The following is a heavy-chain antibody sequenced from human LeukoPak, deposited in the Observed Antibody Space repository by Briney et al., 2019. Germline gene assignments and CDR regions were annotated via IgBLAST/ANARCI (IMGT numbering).Heavy chain of an antibody. CDR1: GDSISSGSHY. CDR2: IYTSGST. Sequence: SETLSLTCTVSGDSISSGSHYWRWIRQPAGKGLEWIGRIYTSGSTNYNPSLESRFTISVDTSKNQFSLKLSSVTAADTAVYYCAARADYGDYVLDYWGQGTLVTVSS. D-gene: IGHD4-17*01. J-gene: IGHJ4*02. CDR3: AARADYGDYVLDY. V-gene: IGHV4-61*02.